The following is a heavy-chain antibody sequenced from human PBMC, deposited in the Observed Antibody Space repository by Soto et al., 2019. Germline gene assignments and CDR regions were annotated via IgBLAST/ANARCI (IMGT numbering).Heavy chain of an antibody. J-gene: IGHJ4*02. CDR3: VRGGGGGQFDS. Sequence: QIQLVESGGGLVKPGGSLRLSCAVSGFTFSDFYMSWIRQAPGKGLEWLSYISPNSNYRQYAESVKGRHTISRDNAKNSLPLQMNSLSVEDTAVYYCVRGGGGGQFDSWGQGTLVTVSS. CDR2: ISPNSNYR. CDR1: GFTFSDFY. D-gene: IGHD2-21*01. V-gene: IGHV3-11*06.